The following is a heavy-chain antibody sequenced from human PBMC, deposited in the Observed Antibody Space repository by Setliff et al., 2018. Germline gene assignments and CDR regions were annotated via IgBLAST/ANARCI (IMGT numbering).Heavy chain of an antibody. V-gene: IGHV1-18*01. J-gene: IGHJ4*02. CDR3: ARDVALVGATPY. CDR2: ISAYNGNT. D-gene: IGHD1-26*01. Sequence: ASVKVSCKASGYTFTSYGISWVRQAPGQGLEWTGWISAYNGNTNYAQKLQGRVTMTTDTSTSTAYMELRSLRSDDTAVYYCARDVALVGATPYWGQGTLVTVSS. CDR1: GYTFTSYG.